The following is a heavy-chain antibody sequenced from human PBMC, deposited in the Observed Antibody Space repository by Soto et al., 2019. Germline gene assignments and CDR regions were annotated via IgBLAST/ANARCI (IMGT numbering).Heavy chain of an antibody. D-gene: IGHD2-2*02. V-gene: IGHV4-4*02. J-gene: IGHJ3*02. CDR1: GDSISSSNW. CDR2: SYHSGTT. Sequence: QVQLQESGPGLVKPSETLSLTCAVSGDSISSSNWWSWVRQPPGKGLEWLGESYHSGTTNYNPSLKGRVTISVDKSKNQFSLKLDSVTAADTAVYYCAREGGMTTAIRESAFDIWGQGTMVTVSS. CDR3: AREGGMTTAIRESAFDI.